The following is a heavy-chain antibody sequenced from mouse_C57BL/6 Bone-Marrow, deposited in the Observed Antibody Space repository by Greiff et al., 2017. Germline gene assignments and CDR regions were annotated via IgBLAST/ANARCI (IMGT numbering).Heavy chain of an antibody. J-gene: IGHJ1*03. CDR1: GYTFTSYW. D-gene: IGHD1-1*01. V-gene: IGHV1-55*01. CDR2: IYPGSGST. CDR3: ARGIYYYGSSYFDV. Sequence: VQLQQPGAELVKPGASVKMSCKASGYTFTSYWITWVKQRPGQGLEWIGDIYPGSGSTNYNEKFKSKATLTVDTSSSTAYMQLSSLTSEDSAIYYCARGIYYYGSSYFDVWGTGTTVTVSS.